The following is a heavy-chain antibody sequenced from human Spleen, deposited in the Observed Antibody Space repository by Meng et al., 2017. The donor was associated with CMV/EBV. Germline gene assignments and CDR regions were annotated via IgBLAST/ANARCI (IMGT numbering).Heavy chain of an antibody. CDR3: AKDVRLGGNYGWFDP. J-gene: IGHJ5*02. Sequence: SGFPFSTYALSWVRQAPGKGLEWVSAISGSGGNTYYADSVKGRFTISRDNSKSTLYLQMNSLRAEDTAVYHCAKDVRLGGNYGWFDPWGQGTLVTVSS. V-gene: IGHV3-23*01. CDR2: ISGSGGNT. D-gene: IGHD1-26*01. CDR1: GFPFSTYA.